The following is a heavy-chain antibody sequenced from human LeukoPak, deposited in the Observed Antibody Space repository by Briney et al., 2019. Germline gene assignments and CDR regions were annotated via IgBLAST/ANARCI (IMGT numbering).Heavy chain of an antibody. CDR1: GASIRRHY. Sequence: SETLSLTCTVSGASIRRHYWSWIRQSAGKGLEWMGRIYQSGSDSENTNYNPSLESRVTVAAHTSNNQFTLPLSSVTAADTAVYYCARASLSIGGYSSFDYWGQGILVTVSS. D-gene: IGHD2-15*01. CDR2: IYQSGSDSENT. J-gene: IGHJ4*02. V-gene: IGHV4-4*07. CDR3: ARASLSIGGYSSFDY.